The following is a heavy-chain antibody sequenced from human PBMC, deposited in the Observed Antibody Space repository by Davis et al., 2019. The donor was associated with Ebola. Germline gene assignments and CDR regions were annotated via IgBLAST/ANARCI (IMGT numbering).Heavy chain of an antibody. CDR1: GFTFSSSA. Sequence: PGGSLRLSCAASGFTFSSSAMHWVRQAPGKGLEWVAVISYDGSNKFYADSVKGRFTISRDNSKNTLYLQMNNLRVEDTAVYYCAKEDYSSSSRSDHSYFFGMDVWGQGTTVSVSS. CDR2: ISYDGSNK. D-gene: IGHD6-6*01. V-gene: IGHV3-30*04. J-gene: IGHJ6*02. CDR3: AKEDYSSSSRSDHSYFFGMDV.